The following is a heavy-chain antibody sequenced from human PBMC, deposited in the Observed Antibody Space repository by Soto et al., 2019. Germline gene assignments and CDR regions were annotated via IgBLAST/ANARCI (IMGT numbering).Heavy chain of an antibody. CDR3: AKHSGSVGY. CDR1: GFTFSSYG. J-gene: IGHJ4*02. D-gene: IGHD1-26*01. CDR2: ISYDGSNK. Sequence: QVQLVESGGGVVQPGRSLRLSCAASGFTFSSYGMHWVRQAPGKGLEWVAVISYDGSNKYYADSVKGRFTISRDNSKNTLYLQMHSLRAEDTGVYYCAKHSGSVGYWGQGTLVTVSS. V-gene: IGHV3-30*18.